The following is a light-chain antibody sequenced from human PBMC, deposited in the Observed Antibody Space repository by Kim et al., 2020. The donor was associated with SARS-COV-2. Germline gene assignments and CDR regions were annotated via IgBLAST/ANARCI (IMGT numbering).Light chain of an antibody. CDR1: QTIGNY. Sequence: DIQMTQSPASLSASVGDRVTITCRASQTIGNYLNWYQHKSGQAPKLLIFAASILQNGVPSRFSGSGSGTDFTFTINGLQPEDFTSYYCQHSYDMPSSFGGGTKVEMK. CDR3: QHSYDMPSS. V-gene: IGKV1-39*01. CDR2: AAS. J-gene: IGKJ4*01.